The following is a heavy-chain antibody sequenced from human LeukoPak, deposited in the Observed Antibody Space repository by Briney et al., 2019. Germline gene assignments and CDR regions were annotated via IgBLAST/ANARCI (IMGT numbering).Heavy chain of an antibody. CDR2: IYYSGST. Sequence: PSETLSLTCTVSGGSISTSYWSWIRQPAGKGLEWIGSIYYSGSTYYNPSLKSRVTISVDTSKNQFSLKLSSVTAADTAVYYCARRGMATSYVDYWGQGTLVTVSS. D-gene: IGHD5-24*01. V-gene: IGHV4-59*05. CDR1: GGSISTSY. J-gene: IGHJ4*02. CDR3: ARRGMATSYVDY.